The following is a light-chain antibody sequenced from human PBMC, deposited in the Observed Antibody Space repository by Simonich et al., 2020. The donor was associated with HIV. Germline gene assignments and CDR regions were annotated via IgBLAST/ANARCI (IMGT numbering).Light chain of an antibody. CDR2: DVS. CDR1: SSDVRNYDY. Sequence: QSALTQSASVSGSPGQSITISCTGTSSDVRNYDYVSWYQQHPGKAPKLMIYDVSNRPSGVSNRVSGSKSDNTAFLTISGLQAEDEADYYCSSYTSSSTRGVFGGGTKLTVL. V-gene: IGLV2-14*03. J-gene: IGLJ3*02. CDR3: SSYTSSSTRGV.